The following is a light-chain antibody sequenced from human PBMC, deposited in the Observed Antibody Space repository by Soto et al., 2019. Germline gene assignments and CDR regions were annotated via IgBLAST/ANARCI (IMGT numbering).Light chain of an antibody. Sequence: DIVMTQSPDSLAVSLGERATINCKSSQSVLYSSNNKNYLAWYQQKPGQSPKLLIYWASTRESGVPDRFSGSGSGTDFAITISSLQAEDVAVYYCQQYFSSSSTFGQGTKVEIK. V-gene: IGKV4-1*01. CDR3: QQYFSSSST. J-gene: IGKJ1*01. CDR1: QSVLYSSNNKNY. CDR2: WAS.